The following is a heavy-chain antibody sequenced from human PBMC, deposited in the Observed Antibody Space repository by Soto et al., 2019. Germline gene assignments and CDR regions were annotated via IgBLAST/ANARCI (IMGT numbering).Heavy chain of an antibody. V-gene: IGHV3-15*01. D-gene: IGHD3-16*01. CDR3: ARDATFGTKGGSFDI. CDR1: GFTFSNAW. J-gene: IGHJ3*02. Sequence: GSLRLSCAASGFTFSNAWRSWVRQAPGKGLEWVGRIKSKTDGGTTDYAAPVKGRFTISRDNSENTLYLQMNSLRVEDTAVYYCARDATFGTKGGSFDIWGHGTLVTVSS. CDR2: IKSKTDGGTT.